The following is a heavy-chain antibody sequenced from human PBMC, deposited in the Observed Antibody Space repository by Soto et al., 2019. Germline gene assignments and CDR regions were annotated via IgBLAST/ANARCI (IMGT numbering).Heavy chain of an antibody. J-gene: IGHJ4*02. V-gene: IGHV3-49*04. CDR1: GFTFGDYA. Sequence: QPGGSLRLSCTASGFTFGDYAMSWVRQAPGKGLEWVGFIRSKADGGKTEYAASVKGRFTISRDDSKSIAYLQMNSLKTEDTAVYYCTAGKLYPSLDFDYWGQGTLVTVSS. D-gene: IGHD2-8*01. CDR2: IRSKADGGKT. CDR3: TAGKLYPSLDFDY.